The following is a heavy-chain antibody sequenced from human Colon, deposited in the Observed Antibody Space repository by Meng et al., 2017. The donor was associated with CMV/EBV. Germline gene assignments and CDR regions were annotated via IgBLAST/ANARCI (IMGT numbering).Heavy chain of an antibody. CDR3: ARDNYDLRSGYFTD. CDR2: TYYSGST. V-gene: IGHV4-59*01. J-gene: IGHJ4*02. D-gene: IGHD3/OR15-3a*01. CDR1: GGSMSGYY. Sequence: SETLSLTCTVSGGSMSGYYWNWIRQPPGKGLEWIGYTYYSGSTKFNPSLKSRVTISIDTSKNQFSLKLSSVTAADTAVYYCARDNYDLRSGYFTDWGQGMLVTVSS.